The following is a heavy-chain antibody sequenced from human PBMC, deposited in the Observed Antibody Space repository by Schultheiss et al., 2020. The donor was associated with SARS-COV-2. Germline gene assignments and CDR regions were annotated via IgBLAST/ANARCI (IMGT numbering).Heavy chain of an antibody. Sequence: GGSLRLSCAASGFTFSSYALHWVRQAPGKGLEWVAVISYDGSNKYYADSVKGRFTISRDNSKNTLYLQMNSLRAEDTAVYYCAGGQPGRGLDYFDFWGQGTLVTVSS. J-gene: IGHJ4*02. CDR3: AGGQPGRGLDYFDF. D-gene: IGHD3-16*01. CDR2: ISYDGSNK. CDR1: GFTFSSYA. V-gene: IGHV3-30-3*01.